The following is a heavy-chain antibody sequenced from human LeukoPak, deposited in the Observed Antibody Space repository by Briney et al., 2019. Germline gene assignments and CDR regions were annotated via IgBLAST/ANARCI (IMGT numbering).Heavy chain of an antibody. CDR3: ARGYYYDSSGYGH. CDR1: GVSVSSGSYSSASYY. CDR2: IYYSGST. D-gene: IGHD3-22*01. J-gene: IGHJ1*01. Sequence: SETLSLTCTVSGVSVSSGSYSSASYYWSWIRQPPGKGLESIGYIYYSGSTNYNPSLKSRVTISIDTSKNQFSLKMSSVTAADTAVYYCARGYYYDSSGYGHWGQGTLVTVSS. V-gene: IGHV4-61*01.